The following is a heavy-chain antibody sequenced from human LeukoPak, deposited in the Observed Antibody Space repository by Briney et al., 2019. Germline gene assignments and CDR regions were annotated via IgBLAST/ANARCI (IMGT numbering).Heavy chain of an antibody. Sequence: GGSLRLSCAASGFTFNSYGMHWVRQAPGKGLEWVTFIRYDGSTKFYADSVRGRFTISRDNSKNTLYLQMNSLRAEDTAFYYCAKDWTSWELLADWGQGTLVTVSS. J-gene: IGHJ4*02. V-gene: IGHV3-30*02. D-gene: IGHD1-26*01. CDR1: GFTFNSYG. CDR2: IRYDGSTK. CDR3: AKDWTSWELLAD.